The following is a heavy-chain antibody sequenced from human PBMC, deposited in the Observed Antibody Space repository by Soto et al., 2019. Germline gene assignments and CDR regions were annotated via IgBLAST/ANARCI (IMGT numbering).Heavy chain of an antibody. J-gene: IGHJ6*02. V-gene: IGHV1-69*12. CDR2: IIPIFATA. CDR3: AQCLLGVNYYYGMDV. CDR1: GGTFSSYA. Sequence: VQLAQSGAEVKKPGSSVKVSCKASGGTFSSYAINWVRQAPGQGLEWMGGIIPIFATADYAQKFQGRVTITADESTSTAYMELSSLRSEDTAVYYCAQCLLGVNYYYGMDVWGQGTTVTVSS. D-gene: IGHD3-16*01.